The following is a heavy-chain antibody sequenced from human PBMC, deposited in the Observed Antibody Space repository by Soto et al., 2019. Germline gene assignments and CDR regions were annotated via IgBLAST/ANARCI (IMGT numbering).Heavy chain of an antibody. J-gene: IGHJ4*02. CDR2: IKEDGSEK. D-gene: IGHD5-18*01. V-gene: IGHV3-7*03. CDR3: XRGQYTFHY. CDR1: GFTFSSYY. Sequence: PGGSLRLSCAASGFTFSSYYMSWVRQAPGKGLEWVAKIKEDGSEKNYVDSVKGRFTISRDNAKNSLDLQMNSLRAEDTALYYCXRGQYTFHYWGQGALVTVSS.